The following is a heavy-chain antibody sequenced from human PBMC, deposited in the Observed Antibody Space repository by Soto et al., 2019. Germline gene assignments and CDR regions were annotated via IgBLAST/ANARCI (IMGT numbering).Heavy chain of an antibody. D-gene: IGHD3-10*01. J-gene: IGHJ4*02. CDR3: ARDGGFGELKY. Sequence: QVQLVQSGAELKKPGSSVKVSCKASGDTFSGYPINWVRQAPGDGLEWMGRIIPVFGTTNDAQRFEGRVTFTADESTNTAYMELRCLLSEYTAVYYCARDGGFGELKYWGPGTLVTVSS. CDR2: IIPVFGTT. CDR1: GDTFSGYP. V-gene: IGHV1-69*18.